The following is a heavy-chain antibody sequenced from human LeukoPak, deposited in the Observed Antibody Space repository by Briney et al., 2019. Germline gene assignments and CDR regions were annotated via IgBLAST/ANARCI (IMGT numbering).Heavy chain of an antibody. CDR1: GYTFTGYY. CDR2: INPNSGGT. D-gene: IGHD2-2*01. V-gene: IGHV1-2*02. Sequence: GASVKVSCKASGYTFTGYYMHWVRQAPGQGLEWMGWINPNSGGTNYAQKFQGRVTMTRDTSISTAYMELSRLRSDDTAVYYCARKLTAANRPGQYYFDSWGQGTLVTVSS. J-gene: IGHJ4*02. CDR3: ARKLTAANRPGQYYFDS.